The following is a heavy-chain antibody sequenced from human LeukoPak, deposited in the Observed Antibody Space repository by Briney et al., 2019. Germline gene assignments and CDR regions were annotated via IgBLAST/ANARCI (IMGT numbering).Heavy chain of an antibody. CDR3: SKTIAVADPTDY. CDR2: MSSDGGDI. Sequence: GGSLRLSCAASGFTFSRYGMHWVRQAPGKGLEWLAVMSSDGGDIYYADSVKGRFTISRDNFKNTLYLQMNSLRAGDTAVYYCSKTIAVADPTDYWGQGTLVTVSS. CDR1: GFTFSRYG. J-gene: IGHJ4*02. D-gene: IGHD6-19*01. V-gene: IGHV3-30*18.